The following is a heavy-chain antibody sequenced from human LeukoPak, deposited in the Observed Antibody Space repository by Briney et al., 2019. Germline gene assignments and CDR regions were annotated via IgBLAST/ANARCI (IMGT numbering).Heavy chain of an antibody. V-gene: IGHV4-38-2*02. Sequence: SETLSLTSTLSNYSIISGYHWAWTRQPPGKGLEWIATIYHSGTTSYNPSLQSRVTISVDTSTNQFSLEVRSVNAADTAIYFCTRCQWGTVDDSWGQGTLVTVSS. J-gene: IGHJ4*02. CDR2: IYHSGTT. CDR1: NYSIISGYH. D-gene: IGHD3-16*01. CDR3: TRCQWGTVDDS.